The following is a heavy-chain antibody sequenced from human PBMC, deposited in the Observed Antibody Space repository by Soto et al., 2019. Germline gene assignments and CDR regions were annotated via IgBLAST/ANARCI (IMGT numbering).Heavy chain of an antibody. Sequence: GSLKPSCAAPGFNFRSHDIHWVRQDPGKGLDWVGGIWYDGSNKYYADSVKGRFTISRDNSKNTLYLKKNSLRADDTAVYYCARQQSPPSRTTVTTGVRFDPWGQGTLVTVSS. D-gene: IGHD4-4*01. CDR3: ARQQSPPSRTTVTTGVRFDP. CDR2: IWYDGSNK. J-gene: IGHJ5*02. CDR1: GFNFRSHD. V-gene: IGHV3-33*08.